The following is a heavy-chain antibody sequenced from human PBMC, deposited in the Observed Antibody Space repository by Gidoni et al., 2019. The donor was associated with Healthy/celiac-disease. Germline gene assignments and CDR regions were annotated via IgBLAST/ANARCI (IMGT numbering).Heavy chain of an antibody. Sequence: EVQLVESGGGLVQPGGSLRLSCAASGFTFSRYWMHWVRQAPGKGLVWVSRINSDGSSISYADSVKGRFTISRDNAKNTLYLQMNSLRAEDTAVYYCARDKSSNYVVGNWFDPWGQGTLVTVSS. CDR2: INSDGSSI. V-gene: IGHV3-74*01. CDR3: ARDKSSNYVVGNWFDP. CDR1: GFTFSRYW. D-gene: IGHD4-4*01. J-gene: IGHJ5*02.